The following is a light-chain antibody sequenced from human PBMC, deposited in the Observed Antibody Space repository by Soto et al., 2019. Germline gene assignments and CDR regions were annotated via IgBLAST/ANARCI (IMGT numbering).Light chain of an antibody. CDR2: EVS. Sequence: QSALTQPASVSGSPGQSITISCTGTSSDVGGYNFVSWYQQHPGKAPKLMISEVSNRPSGVSNRFSGSKSGNAASLTISGLQAEDEADYYCSPYTSSNTLYVFGTGTKVTVL. CDR3: SPYTSSNTLYV. J-gene: IGLJ1*01. CDR1: SSDVGGYNF. V-gene: IGLV2-14*01.